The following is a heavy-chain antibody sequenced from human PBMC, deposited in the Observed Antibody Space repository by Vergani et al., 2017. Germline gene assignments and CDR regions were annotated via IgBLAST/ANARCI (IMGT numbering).Heavy chain of an antibody. V-gene: IGHV3-7*03. CDR2: IKQDGSEK. J-gene: IGHJ4*02. D-gene: IGHD1-1*01. CDR3: AREGQLGFYYCDY. CDR1: GFTFSTYW. Sequence: EVKLVESGGGLVQPGGSLRLSCAASGFTFSTYWMSWVRQAPGKGLEWVANIKQDGSEKNYVDSVKGRFTISRDNAKNSLYLQMNSLRAEDTAVYYCAREGQLGFYYCDYWGQGTLVTVSA.